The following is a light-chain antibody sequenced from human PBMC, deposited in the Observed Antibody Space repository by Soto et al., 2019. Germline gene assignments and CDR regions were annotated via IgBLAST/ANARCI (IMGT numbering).Light chain of an antibody. Sequence: DIQMTQSPSSLSASVGDRVTITCRASQSISMYLTWYQQKPGKAPKLLIYGASTLQRGVPSRLSGSGSGTDFTLTINSLQPEDFATYYCQQSYHTFRTFGQGTKLEIK. J-gene: IGKJ2*01. CDR2: GAS. V-gene: IGKV1-39*01. CDR1: QSISMY. CDR3: QQSYHTFRT.